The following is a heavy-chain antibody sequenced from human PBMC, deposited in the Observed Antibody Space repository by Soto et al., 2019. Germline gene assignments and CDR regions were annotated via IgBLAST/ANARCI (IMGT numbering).Heavy chain of an antibody. CDR3: ARDYDFWSCHAAFDI. J-gene: IGHJ3*02. V-gene: IGHV1-2*02. Sequence: ASVKVSCKASGYTFTGYYMHWVRQAPGQGLEWMGWINPNSGGTNYAQKFQGRVTMTRDTSISTAYMELSRLRSDDTAVYYCARDYDFWSCHAAFDIWGQGTMVTVSS. CDR1: GYTFTGYY. D-gene: IGHD3-3*01. CDR2: INPNSGGT.